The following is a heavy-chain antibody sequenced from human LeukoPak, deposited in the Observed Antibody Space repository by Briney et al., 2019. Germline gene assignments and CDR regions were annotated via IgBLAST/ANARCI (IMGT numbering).Heavy chain of an antibody. CDR1: GGTFSSYA. CDR3: AREVVTTLYYYCYMDV. V-gene: IGHV1-69*05. D-gene: IGHD2-21*02. Sequence: GSSVKVSCKASGGTFSSYANSWVRQAPGQGLEWMGGILPIFGTANYAQKFQGRVTITTDESTSTAYMELSSLRSEDTAVYYCAREVVTTLYYYCYMDVWGKGTTVTVSS. CDR2: ILPIFGTA. J-gene: IGHJ6*03.